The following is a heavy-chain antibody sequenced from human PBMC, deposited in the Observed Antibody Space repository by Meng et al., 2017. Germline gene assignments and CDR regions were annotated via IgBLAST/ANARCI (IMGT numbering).Heavy chain of an antibody. Sequence: GESLKISCAASGFTFDDYGMSWVRQAPGKGLEWVSGINWNGGSTGYADSVKGRFTISRDNAKNSLYLQRNSLRAEDTALYYCARAGLSSGWSRELDYWGQGTLVTVSS. D-gene: IGHD6-19*01. CDR1: GFTFDDYG. V-gene: IGHV3-20*04. J-gene: IGHJ4*02. CDR2: INWNGGST. CDR3: ARAGLSSGWSRELDY.